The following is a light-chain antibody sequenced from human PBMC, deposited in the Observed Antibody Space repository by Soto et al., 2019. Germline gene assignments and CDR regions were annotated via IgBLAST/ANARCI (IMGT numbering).Light chain of an antibody. CDR3: QQYNNWPPT. J-gene: IGKJ5*01. Sequence: EIVMTQSPATLSVSPGERATLSCRASQSVSSNLAWYQQKPGHAPRLLIYGASTRATGIPARFSGSVSGTEFTLTISSLQSEDFAVYYCQQYNNWPPTFGQGTRLEIK. V-gene: IGKV3-15*01. CDR1: QSVSSN. CDR2: GAS.